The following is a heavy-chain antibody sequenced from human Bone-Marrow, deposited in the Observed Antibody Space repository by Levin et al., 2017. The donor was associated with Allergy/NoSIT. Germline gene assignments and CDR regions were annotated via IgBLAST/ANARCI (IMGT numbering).Heavy chain of an antibody. CDR2: IYYGGGA. CDR3: ARDRNFYSASGSRDSGMDV. J-gene: IGHJ6*02. D-gene: IGHD3-10*01. Sequence: GSLRLSCTVSGGSMRSVYWTWIRQSPGKGLEWIGNIYYGGGANYNPSLRGRVAFSLDTPESQFSLRLTSLTAADPAVYYCARDRNFYSASGSRDSGMDVWGQGTSVTVSS. V-gene: IGHV4-59*03. CDR1: GGSMRSVY.